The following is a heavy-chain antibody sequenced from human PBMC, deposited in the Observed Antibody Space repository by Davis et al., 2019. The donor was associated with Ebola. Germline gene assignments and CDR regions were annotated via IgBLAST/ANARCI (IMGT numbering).Heavy chain of an antibody. CDR2: IYWDDDK. D-gene: IGHD3-22*01. J-gene: IGHJ4*02. V-gene: IGHV2-5*02. CDR1: GLSLRTYGVA. Sequence: SGPTLVKPTQTLTLTCTFTGLSLRTYGVAVGWIRQPPGKALEWLALIYWDDDKRYSPSLKSRLTITKDTSKNQVVLTMTNMDPMDTATYYCARGYDSSGYYWFWGQGTLVTVSS. CDR3: ARGYDSSGYYWF.